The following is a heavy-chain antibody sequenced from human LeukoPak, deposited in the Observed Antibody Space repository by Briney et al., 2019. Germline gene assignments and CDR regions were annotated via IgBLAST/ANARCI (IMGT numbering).Heavy chain of an antibody. Sequence: SGPTLLKSTQTLTLTCTFSAFSLSTSGVGVGWIRQPPGKALEWLALIYWDDDKRYSPSLKGRLTITKDTSKNQVVLTMTNMDPVDTATYYCAHTNISSSCGYWGQGTLVTVSS. CDR2: IYWDDDK. J-gene: IGHJ4*02. D-gene: IGHD6-13*01. CDR3: AHTNISSSCGY. V-gene: IGHV2-5*02. CDR1: AFSLSTSGVG.